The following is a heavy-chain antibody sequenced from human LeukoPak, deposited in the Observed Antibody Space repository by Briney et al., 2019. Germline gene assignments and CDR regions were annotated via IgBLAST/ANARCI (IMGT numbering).Heavy chain of an antibody. V-gene: IGHV3-74*01. CDR3: ARRPIAAAYSDC. J-gene: IGHJ4*02. Sequence: PGGSLRLSCAASGFTFSSYWMHWVRQAPGKGLVWVSRINSDGSSTTYADSVKRRFTISRDNTKNTLYLQMNSLRAEDTAVYYCARRPIAAAYSDCWGQGTLVTVSS. D-gene: IGHD6-13*01. CDR2: INSDGSST. CDR1: GFTFSSYW.